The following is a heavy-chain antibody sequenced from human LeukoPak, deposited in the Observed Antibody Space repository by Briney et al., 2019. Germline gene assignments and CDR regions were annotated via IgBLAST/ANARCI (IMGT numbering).Heavy chain of an antibody. Sequence: GGSLRLSCAASGFTFSYCGMHWVRQAPGKGLEWVAFIPNDDTNKYYADSVKGRFTISRDNSKNTLYLEMSSLRAEDTAVYYCARVGGPYFYYYSMDLWGHGTTVTVSS. V-gene: IGHV3-30*02. D-gene: IGHD3-16*01. J-gene: IGHJ6*02. CDR2: IPNDDTNK. CDR3: ARVGGPYFYYYSMDL. CDR1: GFTFSYCG.